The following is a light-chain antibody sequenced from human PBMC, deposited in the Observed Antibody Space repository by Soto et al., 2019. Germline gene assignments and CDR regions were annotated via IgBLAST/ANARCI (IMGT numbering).Light chain of an antibody. CDR2: DVR. V-gene: IGLV2-11*01. J-gene: IGLJ1*01. CDR3: CSYAGSYTHYV. CDR1: SSDVGGYNY. Sequence: QSALTQPRSVSGSPGQSITISCTGTSSDVGGYNYVSWYRQHPGKAPKLMIYDVRKRPSGVPDRFSGSKSGNTASLTISGLQAEEEAVYYCCSYAGSYTHYVFVTGTKLTVL.